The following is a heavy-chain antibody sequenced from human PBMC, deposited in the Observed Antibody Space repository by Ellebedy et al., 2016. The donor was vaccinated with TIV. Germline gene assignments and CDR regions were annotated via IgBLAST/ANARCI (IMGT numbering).Heavy chain of an antibody. Sequence: SETLSLTCTVSGGSIGSGDYYWSWIRQPPGKGLEWIGYIYDSGSTYYNPSLKSRVTISVDTSNNQFSLKLSPVTAADTAVYYCARFPEDYFYGMDVWGQGTTVTVSS. CDR1: GGSIGSGDYY. CDR2: IYDSGST. V-gene: IGHV4-30-4*01. J-gene: IGHJ6*02. CDR3: ARFPEDYFYGMDV.